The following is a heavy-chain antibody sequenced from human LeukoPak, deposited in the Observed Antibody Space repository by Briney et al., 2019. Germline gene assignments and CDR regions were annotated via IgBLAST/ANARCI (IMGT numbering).Heavy chain of an antibody. CDR2: IIPIFGIA. V-gene: IGHV1-69*04. J-gene: IGHJ4*02. CDR1: GGTFSSYA. CDR3: AREGDTAMAKPFDY. D-gene: IGHD5-18*01. Sequence: SVKVSCKASGGTFSSYAISWVRQAPGQGLEWMGRIIPIFGIANYAQKFQGRVTITADTSTSTAYMELSSLRSEDTAVYYCAREGDTAMAKPFDYWGQGTLVTVSS.